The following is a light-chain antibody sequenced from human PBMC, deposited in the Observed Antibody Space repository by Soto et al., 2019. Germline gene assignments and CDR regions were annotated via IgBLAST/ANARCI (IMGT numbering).Light chain of an antibody. V-gene: IGKV3-20*01. Sequence: EIVLTQSPGTLSLSPGERATLSCRASQSVSSSYLAWYQQKPGQATRLLIYGASSRATGIPDRFSGSGSGTDFYLTISRLEPEDFAVYYCQQYDSSPWTFGQENKVEIK. CDR3: QQYDSSPWT. CDR2: GAS. J-gene: IGKJ1*01. CDR1: QSVSSSY.